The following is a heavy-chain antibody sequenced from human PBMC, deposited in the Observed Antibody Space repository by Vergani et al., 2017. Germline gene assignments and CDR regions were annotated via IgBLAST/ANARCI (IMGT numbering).Heavy chain of an antibody. V-gene: IGHV4-31*11. CDR2: IFYSGTA. D-gene: IGHD6-25*01. J-gene: IGHJ6*03. CDR1: GGSIISGDHC. CDR3: ARVATELPATSHFYYMDV. Sequence: QVQLQESGPGVVKPSQTLSLTCAVSGGSIISGDHCWSWIRQRPGKGLEWIGYIFYSGTAYDNPSLRRRLTISVDTSQNQFSLKLRSVTAADTYVCYCARVATELPATSHFYYMDVWGKGTTVVVSS.